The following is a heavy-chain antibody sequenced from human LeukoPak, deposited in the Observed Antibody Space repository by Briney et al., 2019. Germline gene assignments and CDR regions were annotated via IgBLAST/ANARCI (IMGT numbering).Heavy chain of an antibody. CDR2: IIHSGST. V-gene: IGHV4-34*12. J-gene: IGHJ6*02. D-gene: IGHD3-10*01. CDR3: AEGGGEAHYDYGIDV. CDR1: GGSFSGYY. Sequence: SETLSLTCAVYGGSFSGYYWSWIRQPPGKGLEWIGEIIHSGSTNYNPSLKSRVTISVDTSKNQFSLKLRSVTASDKAVYYCAEGGGEAHYDYGIDVWGQGTPVTVSS.